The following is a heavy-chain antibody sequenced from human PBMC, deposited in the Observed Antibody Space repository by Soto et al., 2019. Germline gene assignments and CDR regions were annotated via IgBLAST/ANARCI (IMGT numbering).Heavy chain of an antibody. Sequence: QVQLVQSGAEVKKPGSSVKVSRKASGGIFNRYSVSWVRQAPGQGLEWMGRIIPLFGITNYAQKFQGRVMITADKSTNTAYMEVNGLRSEDTALYYCATFYGGDCTTTTCYGDFDYWGQGTLVTVTS. J-gene: IGHJ4*02. CDR1: GGIFNRYS. V-gene: IGHV1-69*02. CDR3: ATFYGGDCTTTTCYGDFDY. D-gene: IGHD2-2*01. CDR2: IIPLFGIT.